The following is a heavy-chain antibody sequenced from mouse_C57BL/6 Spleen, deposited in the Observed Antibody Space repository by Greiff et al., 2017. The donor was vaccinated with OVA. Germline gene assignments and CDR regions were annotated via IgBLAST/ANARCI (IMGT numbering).Heavy chain of an antibody. CDR3: AGGQLSPYAMDY. Sequence: QVQLQQSGAELVKPGASVKMSCKASGYTFTSYWITWVKQRPGQGLEWIGDIYPGSGSTNYNEKFKSKATLTVDTSSSTAYMQLSSLTSEDSAVYYCAGGQLSPYAMDYWGQGTSVTVSS. D-gene: IGHD3-2*02. V-gene: IGHV1-55*01. CDR1: GYTFTSYW. J-gene: IGHJ4*01. CDR2: IYPGSGST.